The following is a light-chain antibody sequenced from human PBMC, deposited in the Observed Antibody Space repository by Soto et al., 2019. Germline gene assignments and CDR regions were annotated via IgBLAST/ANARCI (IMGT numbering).Light chain of an antibody. J-gene: IGLJ3*02. Sequence: QSALTQPASVSGSPGQSITISCTGTCSDVGSYNLVSWYQQHPGKAPKLMIYEGSKRPSGVSNRFSGSKSGNTASLTISGLQAEDEADYYCCSYAGSSTFWVFGGGTKVTVL. CDR1: CSDVGSYNL. CDR2: EGS. CDR3: CSYAGSSTFWV. V-gene: IGLV2-23*03.